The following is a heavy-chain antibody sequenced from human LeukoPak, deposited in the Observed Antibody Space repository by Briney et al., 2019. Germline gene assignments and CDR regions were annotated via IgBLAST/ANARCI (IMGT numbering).Heavy chain of an antibody. J-gene: IGHJ4*02. Sequence: GGSLRLSCAASGFTFSSYSMNWVRQAPGKGLEWVSSISSSSYIYYADSVKGRFTISRDNAKNSLYPQMNSLRAEDTAVYYCARDADSSSYPDYWGQGTLVTVSS. D-gene: IGHD6-13*01. CDR3: ARDADSSSYPDY. CDR1: GFTFSSYS. CDR2: ISSSSYI. V-gene: IGHV3-21*01.